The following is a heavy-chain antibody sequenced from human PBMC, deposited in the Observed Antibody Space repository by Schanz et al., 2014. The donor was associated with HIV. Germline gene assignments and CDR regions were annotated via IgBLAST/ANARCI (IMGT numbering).Heavy chain of an antibody. Sequence: QVQLVQSGAEVKKPGASVKVSCKASGFTFISYGISWVRQAPGQGLEWMGGIIPIFPAANYAQKFQGRVTMTRNTSISTAYMELSSLRSEDTAVYYCARITHHLRSTFGDYVYGMDVWGQGTTVTVSS. J-gene: IGHJ6*02. V-gene: IGHV1-69*05. CDR3: ARITHHLRSTFGDYVYGMDV. CDR2: IIPIFPAA. D-gene: IGHD3-10*01. CDR1: GFTFISYG.